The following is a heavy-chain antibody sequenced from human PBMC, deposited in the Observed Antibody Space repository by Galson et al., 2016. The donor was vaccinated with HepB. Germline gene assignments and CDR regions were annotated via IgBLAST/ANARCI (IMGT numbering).Heavy chain of an antibody. CDR3: ARQQLLSMSHGVDV. CDR1: GGSISNYC. Sequence: SETLSLTCSVSGGSISNYCWSWIRQSPGKGLEGIGYIYYSGSTDYNPSLKSRVTISLDTSKNQFSLRLSSVTAADTARYYCARQQLLSMSHGVDVWGQGTTVTVSS. D-gene: IGHD3-16*02. CDR2: IYYSGST. J-gene: IGHJ6*02. V-gene: IGHV4-59*01.